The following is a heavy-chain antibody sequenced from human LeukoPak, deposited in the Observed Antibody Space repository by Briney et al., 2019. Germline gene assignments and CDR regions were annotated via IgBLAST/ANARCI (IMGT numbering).Heavy chain of an antibody. Sequence: SVKVSCKASGGTFSSYAISWVRQAPGQGLEWMGRIIPILGIANYAQKFQGRVTITRDTSASTAYMELSSLRSEDTAVYYCARFEWEQLAFDYWGQGTLVTVSS. CDR1: GGTFSSYA. V-gene: IGHV1-69*04. J-gene: IGHJ4*02. CDR3: ARFEWEQLAFDY. D-gene: IGHD6-13*01. CDR2: IIPILGIA.